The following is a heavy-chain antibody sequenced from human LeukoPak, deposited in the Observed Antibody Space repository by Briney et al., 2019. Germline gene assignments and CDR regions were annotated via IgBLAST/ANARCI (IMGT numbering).Heavy chain of an antibody. Sequence: GGSLRLSCAASGFSFDDYAMHWVRQVPGKGLEWVSGISWNSGSIAYAVSVRGRFTISRDNAKNSLYLQMNSLRAEDTAVYYCARARRPSSYLGFQLWGQGTLVTVSS. J-gene: IGHJ1*01. CDR1: GFSFDDYA. D-gene: IGHD6-13*01. CDR3: ARARRPSSYLGFQL. V-gene: IGHV3-9*01. CDR2: ISWNSGSI.